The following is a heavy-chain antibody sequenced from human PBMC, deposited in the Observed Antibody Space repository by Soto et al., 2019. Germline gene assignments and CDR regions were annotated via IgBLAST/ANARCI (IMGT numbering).Heavy chain of an antibody. Sequence: PGGSLRLSCAASGFAFSTYPMSWVRQAPGKGLEWVSGISGSGISTYYTDSVKGRFTISRDNSKNTVFLQMNSLGDEDTAVYYCVKPPVITASYYYYDMDVWGQGTTVTV. D-gene: IGHD4-4*01. J-gene: IGHJ6*02. V-gene: IGHV3-23*01. CDR3: VKPPVITASYYYYDMDV. CDR1: GFAFSTYP. CDR2: ISGSGIST.